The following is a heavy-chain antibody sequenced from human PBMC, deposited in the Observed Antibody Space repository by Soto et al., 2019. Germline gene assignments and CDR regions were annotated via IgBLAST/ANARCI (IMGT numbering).Heavy chain of an antibody. D-gene: IGHD2-2*01. Sequence: GGSLRLSCAASGFTFSSYSMNWVRQAPGKGLEWVSYISSSSSTIYYADSVKGRFTISRDNAKNSLYLQMNSLGDEDTAVYYCARERVPAAKRGYYYGMDVWGQGTTVTVSS. J-gene: IGHJ6*02. CDR3: ARERVPAAKRGYYYGMDV. V-gene: IGHV3-48*02. CDR1: GFTFSSYS. CDR2: ISSSSSTI.